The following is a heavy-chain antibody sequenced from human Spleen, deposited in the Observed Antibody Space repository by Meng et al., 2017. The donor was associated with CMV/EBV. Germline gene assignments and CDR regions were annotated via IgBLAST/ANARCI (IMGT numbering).Heavy chain of an antibody. J-gene: IGHJ4*02. CDR2: ISSRSSYI. Sequence: GGSLRLSCEASGFTFSTYTMNWVRQAPGKGLEWLSSISSRSSYIYYADSVRGRITISRDNTKNSLFLQINSLRAEDTAVYYCARDLSGAVAEGSLWYRGQKSSRIDCWGQGTLVTVSS. CDR1: GFTFSTYT. D-gene: IGHD3-10*01. CDR3: ARDLSGAVAEGSLWYRGQKSSRIDC. V-gene: IGHV3-21*01.